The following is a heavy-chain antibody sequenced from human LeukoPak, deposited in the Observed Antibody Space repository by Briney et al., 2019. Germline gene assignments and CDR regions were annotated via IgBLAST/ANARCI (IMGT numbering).Heavy chain of an antibody. D-gene: IGHD2-2*01. Sequence: GASVKVSCKASGYTFTSYGISCVRQAPGQGLEWMGWISAYNGNTNYAQKLQGRVTMTTDTSTSTAYMEPRSLSSDDTAVYYCARDWSSTSRVHFDYWGQGTLVTVSS. CDR3: ARDWSSTSRVHFDY. V-gene: IGHV1-18*01. J-gene: IGHJ4*02. CDR2: ISAYNGNT. CDR1: GYTFTSYG.